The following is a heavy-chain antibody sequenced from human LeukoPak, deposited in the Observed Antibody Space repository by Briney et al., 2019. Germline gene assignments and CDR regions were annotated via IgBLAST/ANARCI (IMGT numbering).Heavy chain of an antibody. CDR1: GYSISSDYF. V-gene: IGHV4-38-2*02. Sequence: PSETLSLTCIVSGYSISSDYFWGLVRQPPGKGLEWIGSIFHSGSVYYNPSLKSRVTISVDPSKNRFSLKLTSVTAADTAVYYCARVVASTSIDSWGQGTPVTVSS. CDR2: IFHSGSV. CDR3: ARVVASTSIDS. J-gene: IGHJ4*02. D-gene: IGHD2-15*01.